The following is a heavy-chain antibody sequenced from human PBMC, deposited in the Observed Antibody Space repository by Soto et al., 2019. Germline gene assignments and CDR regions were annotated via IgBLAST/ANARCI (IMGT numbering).Heavy chain of an antibody. J-gene: IGHJ4*02. CDR3: ARAYSSSWYQNFLHC. CDR2: ISYSGST. CDR1: GGSISSYY. D-gene: IGHD6-13*01. Sequence: SETLSLTCTVSGGSISSYYWSWIRQPPGKGLEWIGYISYSGSTNYNPSLKGRVTISVDTSKNQFSLKLSSVTAADTAVYYCARAYSSSWYQNFLHCWGQGTLVTVSP. V-gene: IGHV4-59*01.